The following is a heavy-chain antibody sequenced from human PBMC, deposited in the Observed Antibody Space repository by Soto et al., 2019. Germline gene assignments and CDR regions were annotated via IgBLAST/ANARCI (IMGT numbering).Heavy chain of an antibody. CDR2: TYYRSKWYN. J-gene: IGHJ3*02. CDR3: ARDQAVLAKWGPDDAFDS. D-gene: IGHD7-27*01. V-gene: IGHV6-1*01. CDR1: GDSVSSNSAA. Sequence: PSQTLSLTCSISGDSVSSNSAAWNWIRQSPSRGLEWLGRTYYRSKWYNDYAVSVKSRITINPDTSKNQFSLQLNSVTPEDTAVYYCARDQAVLAKWGPDDAFDSWGQGTMVTVSS.